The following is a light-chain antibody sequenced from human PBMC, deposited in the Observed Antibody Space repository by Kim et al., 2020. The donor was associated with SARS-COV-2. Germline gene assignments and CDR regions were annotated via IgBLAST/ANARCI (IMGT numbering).Light chain of an antibody. CDR3: QVWDSSSDHPV. Sequence: SYELTQPPPVSVAPGKTARSTCGGNNIGSKSVHWYQQKPGQAPVLGIYYDSDRPSGIPERFSGSNSGNTATLTISRVEAGDEADYYCQVWDSSSDHPVFG. CDR1: NIGSKS. J-gene: IGLJ3*02. V-gene: IGLV3-21*04. CDR2: YDS.